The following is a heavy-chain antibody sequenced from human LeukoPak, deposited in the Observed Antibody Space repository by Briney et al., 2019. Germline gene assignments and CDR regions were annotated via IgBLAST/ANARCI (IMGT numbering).Heavy chain of an antibody. CDR1: GFXFSGSA. CDR2: IRSKANSYAT. D-gene: IGHD5-12*01. J-gene: IGHJ4*02. Sequence: PGGSLRLSCGASGFXFSGSAMHWVRQASGKGLEWVGRIRSKANSYATAYAASVKGRFTISRDDSKNTAYLQMNSLKTEDTAVYYCTSGGYAGNGYWGQGTLVTVSS. V-gene: IGHV3-73*01. CDR3: TSGGYAGNGY.